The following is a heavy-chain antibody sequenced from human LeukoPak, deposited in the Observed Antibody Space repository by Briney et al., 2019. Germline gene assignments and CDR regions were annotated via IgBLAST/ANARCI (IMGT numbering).Heavy chain of an antibody. CDR3: AKEGYSGYDSNYYYGMDV. Sequence: GSLRLSCAASGFTFSDYYMSWIRQAPGKGLEWVSYISSSGSTIYYADSVKGRFTISRDNAKNSLYLQMTSLRAEDTAMYYCAKEGYSGYDSNYYYGMDVWGQGTTVTVSS. J-gene: IGHJ6*02. CDR1: GFTFSDYY. CDR2: ISSSGSTI. V-gene: IGHV3-11*04. D-gene: IGHD5-12*01.